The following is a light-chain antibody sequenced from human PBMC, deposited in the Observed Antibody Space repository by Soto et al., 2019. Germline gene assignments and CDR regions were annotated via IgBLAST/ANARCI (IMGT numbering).Light chain of an antibody. J-gene: IGKJ4*01. CDR2: DAS. CDR1: QSVSND. Sequence: EIVLTQSPGALSLTPGERATLSCRASQSVSNDLAWYQQKPGQSPMLLIYDASNRAAGIPARFSGSGSGTDFTLTISSLEPEDFAVYYCQQRSNWPLTFGGRTKA. CDR3: QQRSNWPLT. V-gene: IGKV3-11*01.